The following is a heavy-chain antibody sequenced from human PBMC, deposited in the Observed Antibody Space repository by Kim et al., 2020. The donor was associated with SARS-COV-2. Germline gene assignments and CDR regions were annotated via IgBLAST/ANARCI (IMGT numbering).Heavy chain of an antibody. CDR2: IYMDDTT. J-gene: IGHJ4*02. CDR1: GFDVINNY. CDR3: TKDAGRSGGGY. Sequence: GGSLRRSCAAPGFDVINNYMSWIRQAPGKGLEWVSIIYMDDTTYYTNSVKGRFTISRDTSQNTLYLHMNNLRAEDTGLYYCTKDAGRSGGGYWGQGTLVTVSS. V-gene: IGHV3-53*01. D-gene: IGHD1-26*01.